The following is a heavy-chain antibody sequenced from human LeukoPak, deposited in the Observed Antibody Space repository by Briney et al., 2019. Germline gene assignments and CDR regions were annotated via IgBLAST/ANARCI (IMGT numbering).Heavy chain of an antibody. CDR2: IKPDGSEK. CDR3: ASWTSSSANY. CDR1: GFTFITSW. Sequence: PGGSLRLSCAASGFTFITSWMSWLRQAPGKGLEWVAHIKPDGSEKYYVDSVKGRFTISRGNAKNSLSLQMNSLRAEDTAVYYCASWTSSSANYWGQGALVTVSS. D-gene: IGHD6-6*01. V-gene: IGHV3-7*01. J-gene: IGHJ4*02.